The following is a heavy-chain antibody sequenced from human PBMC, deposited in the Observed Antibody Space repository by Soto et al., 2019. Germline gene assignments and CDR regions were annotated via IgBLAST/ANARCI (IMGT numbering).Heavy chain of an antibody. J-gene: IGHJ4*02. CDR3: ARKGPTPGTYHSDY. CDR1: GFTFSSYV. V-gene: IGHV3-23*01. Sequence: GGSLRLSCAASGFTFSSYVMSWVRQAPGKGLEWVSGISFTGTTYYADSVKGRFTISRDNSKSTLYLQMNSLRAEDTALYYCARKGPTPGTYHSDYWGQGTLVTVSS. D-gene: IGHD3-10*01. CDR2: ISFTGTT.